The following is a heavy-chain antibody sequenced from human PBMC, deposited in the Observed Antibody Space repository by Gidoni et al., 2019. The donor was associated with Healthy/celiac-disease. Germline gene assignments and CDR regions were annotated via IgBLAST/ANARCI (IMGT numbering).Heavy chain of an antibody. CDR1: GGSISSYY. CDR3: ARGGLRFLDPLGFDP. J-gene: IGHJ5*02. CDR2: IYYSGST. V-gene: IGHV4-59*01. D-gene: IGHD3-3*01. Sequence: QVQLQESGPGLVKPSETLSLTCTVYGGSISSYYWSWIRQPPGKGLEWIGYIYYSGSTNYNPSLKSRVTISVDTSKNQFSLKLSSVTAADTAVYYCARGGLRFLDPLGFDPWGQGTLVTVSS.